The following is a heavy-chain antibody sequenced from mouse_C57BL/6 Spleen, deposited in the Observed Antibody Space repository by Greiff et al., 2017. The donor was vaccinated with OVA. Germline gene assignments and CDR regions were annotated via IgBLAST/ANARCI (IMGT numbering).Heavy chain of an antibody. V-gene: IGHV1-5*01. CDR2: IHPGNSDT. J-gene: IGHJ4*01. CDR1: GYTFTSYW. D-gene: IGHD2-1*01. Sequence: VQLKQSGTVLARPGASVKMSCKTSGYTFTSYWMHWVKQRPGQGLEWIGAIHPGNSDTSYNQKFKGKAKLTAVTSASTAYMELSSLTNEDSAVYYCTRGNYGNYYAMDYWGQGTSVTVSS. CDR3: TRGNYGNYYAMDY.